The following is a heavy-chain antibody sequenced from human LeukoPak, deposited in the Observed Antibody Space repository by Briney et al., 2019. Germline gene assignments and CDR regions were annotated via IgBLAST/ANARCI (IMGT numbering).Heavy chain of an antibody. V-gene: IGHV1-18*01. D-gene: IGHD3-22*01. CDR3: ARVMYYVSSGSPPFDY. CDR1: GYTFTSYG. J-gene: IGHJ4*02. CDR2: ISAYNGNT. Sequence: ASVKVSCKASGYTFTSYGISWVRQAPGQGLEWMGWISAYNGNTNYAQKLQGRVTMTTDSSTSTAYMELRSLRSDDTAVYYCARVMYYVSSGSPPFDYWGQGTPVTVSS.